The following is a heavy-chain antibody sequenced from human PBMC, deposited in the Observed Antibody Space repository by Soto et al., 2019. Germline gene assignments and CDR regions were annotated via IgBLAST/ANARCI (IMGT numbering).Heavy chain of an antibody. D-gene: IGHD1-1*01. CDR3: ARGRYGDY. Sequence: QVHLVQSGAEVKKPGASVKVSCKASGYTFTSYGITWVRQAPGQGLEWMGWISAHNGNTDYAQKLQGRVIVTRDTSTSTAYMELRSLISDDTAGYYCARGRYGDYWGQGAVVTVSS. V-gene: IGHV1-18*01. CDR1: GYTFTSYG. J-gene: IGHJ4*02. CDR2: ISAHNGNT.